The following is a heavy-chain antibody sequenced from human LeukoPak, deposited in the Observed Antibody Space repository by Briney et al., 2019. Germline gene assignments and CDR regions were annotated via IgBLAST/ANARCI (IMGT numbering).Heavy chain of an antibody. CDR3: ARDSPYYYDSSGYQFEY. D-gene: IGHD3-22*01. Sequence: ASVKVSCKASGYTFTSYGISWVRQAPGQGLEWMGWISAYNGNTNYAQKLQGRVTMTTDKSTSTAYMELRSLRSDDTAVYYCARDSPYYYDSSGYQFEYWGQGTLVTVSS. J-gene: IGHJ4*02. CDR2: ISAYNGNT. V-gene: IGHV1-18*01. CDR1: GYTFTSYG.